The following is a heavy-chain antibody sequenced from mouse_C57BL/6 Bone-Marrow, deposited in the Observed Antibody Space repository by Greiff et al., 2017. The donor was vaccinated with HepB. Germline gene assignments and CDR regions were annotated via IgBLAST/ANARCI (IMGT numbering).Heavy chain of an antibody. J-gene: IGHJ1*03. CDR3: TYYSNYWYFDV. CDR1: GFNIKDDY. D-gene: IGHD2-5*01. CDR2: IDPENGDT. Sequence: EVKLMESGAELVRPGASVKLSCTASGFNIKDDYMHRVKQRPEQGLEWIGWIDPENGDTEYAWKVQGKATITADTSSNTAYLQLSSLTSADTAVYYCTYYSNYWYFDVWGTGTTVTVSS. V-gene: IGHV14-4*01.